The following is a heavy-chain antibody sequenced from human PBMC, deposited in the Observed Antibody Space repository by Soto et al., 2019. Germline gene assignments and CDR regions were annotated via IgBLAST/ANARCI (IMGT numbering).Heavy chain of an antibody. D-gene: IGHD4-4*01. V-gene: IGHV1-69*13. CDR2: IIPIFGTP. CDR3: ATKEGRDRYSFDY. CDR1: GVTFSRQD. Sequence: SVKVSCKASGVTFSRQDMRWVRQAPGQGLEWMGGIIPIFGTPQYAEKFQDRVTITADESTSTAYMELSSLTSEDTAVYYCATKEGRDRYSFDYWCQGTLGTVFS. J-gene: IGHJ4*02.